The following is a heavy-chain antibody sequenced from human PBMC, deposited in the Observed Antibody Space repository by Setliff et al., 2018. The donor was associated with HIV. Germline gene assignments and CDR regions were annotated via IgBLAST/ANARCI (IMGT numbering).Heavy chain of an antibody. Sequence: LRLSCVGSGFNFEDYGMAWARQIPGKGLEGVSTITWSGDRTDYADSVKGRFTVSRDNAKDSLYLQMRSLRLEDKAIYYCVRAGRPFRGAMTGLTYDFWGQGALVTVSS. J-gene: IGHJ4*02. V-gene: IGHV3-20*04. CDR3: VRAGRPFRGAMTGLTYDF. CDR1: GFNFEDYG. D-gene: IGHD1-26*01. CDR2: ITWSGDRT.